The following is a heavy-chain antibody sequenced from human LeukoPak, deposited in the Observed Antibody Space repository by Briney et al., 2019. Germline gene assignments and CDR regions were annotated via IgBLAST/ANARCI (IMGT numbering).Heavy chain of an antibody. V-gene: IGHV4-59*08. J-gene: IGHJ4*02. CDR1: GGSISSYY. CDR2: IYYSGST. Sequence: SETLSLTCTVSGGSISSYYWSWIRQPPGKGLEWIGYIYYSGSTNYNPSLKSRVTISVDTSKNQFSLKLSSVTAADTAVYYCARGAEWPYRIPLDYWGQGTLVTVSS. D-gene: IGHD3-3*01. CDR3: ARGAEWPYRIPLDY.